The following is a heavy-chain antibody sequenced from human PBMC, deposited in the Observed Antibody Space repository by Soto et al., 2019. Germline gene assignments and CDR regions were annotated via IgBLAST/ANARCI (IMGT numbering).Heavy chain of an antibody. CDR3: ATGGYCSSTRCYNFFDY. CDR1: GYSFTTYW. J-gene: IGHJ4*02. V-gene: IGHV5-51*01. D-gene: IGHD2-2*02. CDR2: IYPGDSDT. Sequence: GESLKISCKGSGYSFTTYWIGWVRQMPGKGLEWMGIIYPGDSDTRYSPSFQGQVTISADKSISTAYLQWSSLKASDTAMYYCATGGYCSSTRCYNFFDYWGQGSLVTV.